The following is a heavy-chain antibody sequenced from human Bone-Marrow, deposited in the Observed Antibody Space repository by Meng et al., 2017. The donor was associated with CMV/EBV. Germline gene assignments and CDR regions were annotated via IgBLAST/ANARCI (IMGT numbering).Heavy chain of an antibody. J-gene: IGHJ4*02. D-gene: IGHD3-10*01. CDR1: GDSISNKNYF. CDR2: IYYSGDT. V-gene: IGHV4-39*07. Sequence: SETLSLTCTISGDSISNKNYFWGWIRQPPGKGLEYIGVIYYSGDTYYKTSLESRVTMSLDTSKNQFSLRLTSLTAADTAVYFCASLWFDFEDSVYYFDSWGQGKLVTVDS. CDR3: ASLWFDFEDSVYYFDS.